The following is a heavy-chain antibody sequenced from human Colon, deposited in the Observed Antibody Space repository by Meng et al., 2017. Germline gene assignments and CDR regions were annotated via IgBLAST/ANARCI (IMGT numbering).Heavy chain of an antibody. CDR1: GFTFSSYW. V-gene: IGHV3-74*01. D-gene: IGHD5-24*01. J-gene: IGHJ6*04. CDR3: AREAEMATRKLTYYYGMTV. Sequence: GGSLRLSCAASGFTFSSYWMHWVRQAPGKGLVWVSRINSDGSSTSYADSVKGRFTISRDNAKNTLYLQMNSLRAEDTAVYYCAREAEMATRKLTYYYGMTVWGKGTTVTVSS. CDR2: INSDGSST.